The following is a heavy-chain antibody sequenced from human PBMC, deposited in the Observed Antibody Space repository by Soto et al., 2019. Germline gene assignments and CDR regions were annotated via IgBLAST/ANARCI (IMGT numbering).Heavy chain of an antibody. V-gene: IGHV3-33*01. CDR3: ARDNYGFDF. CDR1: GFIFSTYG. Sequence: GGSLRLSCGASGFIFSTYGMHWVRQAPGKGLEWVAVIWHDGSGEYYADSVKGRFTISRDNSHNTLFLQMNSLRAEDTAVYYCARDNYGFDFWGQGSLVTVSS. CDR2: IWHDGSGE. J-gene: IGHJ4*02. D-gene: IGHD3-10*01.